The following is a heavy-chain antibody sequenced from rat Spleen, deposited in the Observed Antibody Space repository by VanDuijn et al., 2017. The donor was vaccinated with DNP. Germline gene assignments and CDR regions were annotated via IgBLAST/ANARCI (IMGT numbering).Heavy chain of an antibody. D-gene: IGHD1-9*01. CDR1: GFSLTSYA. J-gene: IGHJ2*01. CDR2: ISSGGRT. V-gene: IGHV2S12*01. Sequence: QVQLKESGPGLVQPSQTLSLSCTVSGFSLTSYAVSWVRQPPGKGLEWIAAISSGGRTYSNSVLKSRLSISRDTSKSQVFLKMNSLQTEDIATYYCAREDYGYNYFDYWGQGVMVTVSS. CDR3: AREDYGYNYFDY.